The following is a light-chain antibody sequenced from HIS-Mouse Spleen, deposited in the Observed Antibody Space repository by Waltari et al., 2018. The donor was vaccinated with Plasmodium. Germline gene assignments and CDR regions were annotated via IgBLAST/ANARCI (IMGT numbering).Light chain of an antibody. CDR2: SNN. J-gene: IGLJ1*01. V-gene: IGLV1-44*01. CDR1: SSNIGSKP. CDR3: CSYAGSSTYV. Sequence: QSVLTQPPSASGTPGQRVTISCSGSSSNIGSKPVNWYQQLPGTAPKLLISSNNQRPSGVPDRFSGSKSGTSASLAISGLQSEDEADYYCCSYAGSSTYVFGTGTKVTVL.